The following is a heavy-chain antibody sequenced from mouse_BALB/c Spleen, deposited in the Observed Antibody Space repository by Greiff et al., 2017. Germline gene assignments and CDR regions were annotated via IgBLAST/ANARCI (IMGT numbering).Heavy chain of an antibody. Sequence: EVQLVESGPSLVKPSQTLSLTCSVTGDSITSGYWNWIRKFPGNKLEYMGYISYSGSTYYNPSLKSRISITRDTSKNQYYLQLNSVTTEDTATYYCASNYGSSYWYFDVWGAGTTVTVSS. CDR3: ASNYGSSYWYFDV. D-gene: IGHD1-1*01. J-gene: IGHJ1*01. CDR2: ISYSGST. V-gene: IGHV3-8*02. CDR1: GDSITSGY.